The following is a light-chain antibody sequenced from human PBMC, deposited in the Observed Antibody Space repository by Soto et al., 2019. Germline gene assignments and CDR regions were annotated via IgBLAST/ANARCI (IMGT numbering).Light chain of an antibody. CDR3: AAWDDGLSGWV. CDR1: SSNIGSNY. CDR2: RNN. J-gene: IGLJ3*02. Sequence: VLTQPPSASGTPGQRVTISCSGSSSNIGSNYVYWYQQLPGTAPKLLIYRNNQRPSGVPDRFSGSKSGTSASLAISGLRSEDEADYYCAAWDDGLSGWVFGGGTKLTVL. V-gene: IGLV1-47*01.